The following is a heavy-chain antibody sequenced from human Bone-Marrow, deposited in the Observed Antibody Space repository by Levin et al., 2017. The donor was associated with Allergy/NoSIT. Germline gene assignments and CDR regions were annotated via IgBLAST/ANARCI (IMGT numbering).Heavy chain of an antibody. CDR2: IHKNGAT. CDR1: GFTVRSSY. CDR3: ATRYGAGSYYDAFDI. J-gene: IGHJ3*02. V-gene: IGHV3-53*01. Sequence: GGSLRLSCEASGFTVRSSYMSLVRQAPGKGLEWVSVIHKNGATYYADSVKGRFTISRDTSKNTVSLQLNSLRGEDTAMYYCATRYGAGSYYDAFDIWGQGAMVTVSS. D-gene: IGHD1-26*01.